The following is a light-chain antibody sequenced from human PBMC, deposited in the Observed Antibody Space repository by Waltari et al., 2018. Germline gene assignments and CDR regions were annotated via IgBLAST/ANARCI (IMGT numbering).Light chain of an antibody. J-gene: IGKJ2*01. CDR2: WAS. CDR3: QQYDNTPYT. CDR1: QSVVYSFNNKDY. V-gene: IGKV4-1*01. Sequence: DIAMTQSPDSLPVSLGETATINCKSSQSVVYSFNNKDYIAWYQQKPGQPPKLLIYWASTRASGVPVRFSGSGSGTDFTLTISNLQAEDVAVYYCQQYDNTPYTFGQGTRLEIK.